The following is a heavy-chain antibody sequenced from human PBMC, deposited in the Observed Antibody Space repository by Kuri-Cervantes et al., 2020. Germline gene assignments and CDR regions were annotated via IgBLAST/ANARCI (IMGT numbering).Heavy chain of an antibody. J-gene: IGHJ3*02. CDR2: IIPIFGTA. V-gene: IGHV1-69*13. CDR1: GGTFSSYA. Sequence: SVKVSCKASGGTFSSYAISWVRQAPGQGLEWMGGIIPIFGTANYAQKFQGRVTITADESTSTAYMELSSLTSEDTAVYYCARSPPYLGGLGGYITDAFDIWGQGTMVTVSS. CDR3: ARSPPYLGGLGGYITDAFDI. D-gene: IGHD5-12*01.